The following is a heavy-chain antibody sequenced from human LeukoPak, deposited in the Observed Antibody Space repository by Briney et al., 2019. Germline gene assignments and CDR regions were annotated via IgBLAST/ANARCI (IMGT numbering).Heavy chain of an antibody. D-gene: IGHD3-22*01. J-gene: IGHJ4*02. Sequence: GGSLRLSCAASGFTFSKSWMDWVRQAPGKGLEWVANIKQDGSEKYYVDSVKGRFTISRDNAKNSLYLQMNSLRAEDTAVYYCARDRPYYYDSSGYYWGQGTLVTVSS. CDR3: ARDRPYYYDSSGYY. CDR2: IKQDGSEK. V-gene: IGHV3-7*01. CDR1: GFTFSKSW.